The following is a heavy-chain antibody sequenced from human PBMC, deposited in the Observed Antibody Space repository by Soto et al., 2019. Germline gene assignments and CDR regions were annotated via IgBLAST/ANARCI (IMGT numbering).Heavy chain of an antibody. CDR1: GFTFSSYA. Sequence: QVQLVESGEGVVQPGRSLRLSCAASGFTFSSYAMHWVRQAPGKGLEWVAVISYAGSNKYYADSVKGRFTISRDNSKNTLYLQMNSLRAEDTAVYYCASPVTYCFDYCGQGTLVTVSS. CDR2: ISYAGSNK. V-gene: IGHV3-30-3*01. J-gene: IGHJ4*02. CDR3: ASPVTYCFDY. D-gene: IGHD4-17*01.